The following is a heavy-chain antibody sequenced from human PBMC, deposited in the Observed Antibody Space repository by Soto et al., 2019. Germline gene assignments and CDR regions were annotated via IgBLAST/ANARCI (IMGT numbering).Heavy chain of an antibody. V-gene: IGHV4-39*01. CDR3: ARRALGSGYKGGFDP. CDR2: IYYSGST. D-gene: IGHD5-12*01. CDR1: GGSISSSSYY. Sequence: SETLSLTCTVSGGSISSSSYYWGWIRQPPGKGLEWIGSIYYSGSTYYNPSLKSRVTISVDTSKNQFSLKLSSVTASDTAVYYCARRALGSGYKGGFDPWGQGTLVTVSS. J-gene: IGHJ5*02.